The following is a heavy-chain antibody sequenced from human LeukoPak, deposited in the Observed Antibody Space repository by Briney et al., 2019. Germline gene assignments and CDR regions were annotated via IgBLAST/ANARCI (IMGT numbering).Heavy chain of an antibody. CDR1: GGSFSGYY. Sequence: PSETLSLTCAVYGGSFSGYYWSWIRQPPGKGLEWIGEINHSGSTNYNPSLKSRVTISVDTSKNQFSLKLSSVTAADTAVYYCARPAVAGTNYYYYMDVWGKGTTVTISS. J-gene: IGHJ6*03. CDR2: INHSGST. D-gene: IGHD6-19*01. V-gene: IGHV4-34*01. CDR3: ARPAVAGTNYYYYMDV.